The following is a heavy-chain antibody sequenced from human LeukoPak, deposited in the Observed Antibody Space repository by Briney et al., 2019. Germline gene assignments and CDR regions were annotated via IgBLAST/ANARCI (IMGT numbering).Heavy chain of an antibody. D-gene: IGHD6-19*01. Sequence: GGSLRLSCAASGFTFSSYAMSWVRQAPGKGLEWVSAISGSGGSTYYADSVKGRFTISRDNSKNTLYLQMNSLRAEDTAVYYCAKDHRLQYSSGWYPVGYFDYWGQGTLVTVSS. V-gene: IGHV3-23*01. CDR1: GFTFSSYA. CDR2: ISGSGGST. CDR3: AKDHRLQYSSGWYPVGYFDY. J-gene: IGHJ4*02.